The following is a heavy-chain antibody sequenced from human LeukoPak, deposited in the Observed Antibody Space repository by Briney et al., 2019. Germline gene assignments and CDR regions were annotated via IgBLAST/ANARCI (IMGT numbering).Heavy chain of an antibody. D-gene: IGHD5-12*01. CDR3: AKVIGSGYDGRGYYYYGMDV. CDR1: GFTFSSYW. Sequence: GGSLRLSCAASGFTFSSYWMSWVRQAPGKGLEWVAVISYDGSNKYYADSVKGRFTISRDNSKNTLYLQMNSLRAEDTAVYYCAKVIGSGYDGRGYYYYGMDVWGQGTTVTVSS. V-gene: IGHV3-30*18. J-gene: IGHJ6*02. CDR2: ISYDGSNK.